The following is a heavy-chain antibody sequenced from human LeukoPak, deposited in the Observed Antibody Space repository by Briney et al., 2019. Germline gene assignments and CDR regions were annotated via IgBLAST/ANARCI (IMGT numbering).Heavy chain of an antibody. V-gene: IGHV3-23*01. Sequence: VGSLRLSCAASGFTFSSYGMSWVRQAPGKGLEWVSGISGSGGSTYYADSVKGRFTISRDNSKNALYLQMNSLRAEDTAVYYCAELGITMIGGVWGKGTTVTISS. D-gene: IGHD3-10*02. CDR2: ISGSGGST. J-gene: IGHJ6*04. CDR1: GFTFSSYG. CDR3: AELGITMIGGV.